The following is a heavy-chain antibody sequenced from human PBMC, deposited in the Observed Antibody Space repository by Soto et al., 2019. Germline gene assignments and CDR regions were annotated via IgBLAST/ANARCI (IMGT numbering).Heavy chain of an antibody. V-gene: IGHV1-8*01. CDR3: ARARVLRYFDWYIEGENYFDY. D-gene: IGHD3-9*01. CDR2: MNPNSGNT. J-gene: IGHJ4*02. Sequence: ASVKVSCKASGYTFTSYDINWVRQATGQGLEWMGWMNPNSGNTGYAQKFQGRVTMTRNTSISTAYMELSSLRSEDTAVYYCARARVLRYFDWYIEGENYFDYWGQGTLVTVSS. CDR1: GYTFTSYD.